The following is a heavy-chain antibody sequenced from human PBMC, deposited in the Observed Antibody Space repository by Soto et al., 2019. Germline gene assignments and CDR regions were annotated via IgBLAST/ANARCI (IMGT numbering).Heavy chain of an antibody. J-gene: IGHJ4*02. CDR1: GGSISSYY. CDR2: IYYSGST. D-gene: IGHD2-2*01. Sequence: SETLSLTCTVSGGSISSYYWSWIRQPPGKGLEWVGFIYYSGSTNYNPSLKSRVTISVDTSKTQFSLKLSSVTAADTAVYYCARLSSTSYYYFDYWGQGTLVTVSS. V-gene: IGHV4-59*08. CDR3: ARLSSTSYYYFDY.